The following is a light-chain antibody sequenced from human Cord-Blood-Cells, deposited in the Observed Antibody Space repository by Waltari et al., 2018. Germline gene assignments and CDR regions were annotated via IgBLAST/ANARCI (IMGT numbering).Light chain of an antibody. J-gene: IGKJ2*01. CDR1: QSISSY. Sequence: DIQMTQSPSSLSASVGDRVTITCRASQSISSYLNWYQQKPGKSPKLLIYAASSLQSGVPSSFSGSGSGTDFTLTISSLQPEDFATYYCQQSYSTPYTFDQGTKLEIK. CDR2: AAS. V-gene: IGKV1-39*01. CDR3: QQSYSTPYT.